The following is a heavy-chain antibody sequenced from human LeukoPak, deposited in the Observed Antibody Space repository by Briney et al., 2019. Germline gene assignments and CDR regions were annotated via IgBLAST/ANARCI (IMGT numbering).Heavy chain of an antibody. V-gene: IGHV1-18*01. CDR2: ISAYNGNT. CDR3: ARDPYFDILTGYETDY. Sequence: ASVKVSCKASGGTFSSYGISWVRQAPGQGLEWMGWISAYNGNTNYAQKLQGRVTMTTDTSTSTAYMELRSLRSDDTAVYYCARDPYFDILTGYETDYWGQGTLVTVSS. J-gene: IGHJ4*02. D-gene: IGHD3-9*01. CDR1: GGTFSSYG.